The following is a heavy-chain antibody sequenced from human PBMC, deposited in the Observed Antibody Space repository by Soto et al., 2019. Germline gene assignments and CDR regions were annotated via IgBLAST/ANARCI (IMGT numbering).Heavy chain of an antibody. CDR2: VYSSGTT. CDR1: GGSINSYW. V-gene: IGHV4-4*07. CDR3: ARDIGSYAYGEGY. Sequence: SETLSLTCIVSGGSINSYWWSWIRQPAGKGLEWIGRVYSSGTTDYNPSLNSRATLSVETSKNQFCLKLSSVTAADTAVYYCARDIGSYAYGEGYWGQGIQVTVSS. J-gene: IGHJ4*02. D-gene: IGHD3-10*01.